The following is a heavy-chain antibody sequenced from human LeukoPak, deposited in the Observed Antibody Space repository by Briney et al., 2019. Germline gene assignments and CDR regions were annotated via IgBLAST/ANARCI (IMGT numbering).Heavy chain of an antibody. Sequence: GGSLRLSCAASGFTFSSYGMHWVRQAPGKGLEWVAFIRYDGSKKYYADCVKGRFTISRDNSKNTLYPQMNSLRAEDAAVYYCAKELRYYDSSGYYDDYWGQGTLVTVSS. CDR3: AKELRYYDSSGYYDDY. V-gene: IGHV3-30*02. D-gene: IGHD3-22*01. CDR2: IRYDGSKK. J-gene: IGHJ4*02. CDR1: GFTFSSYG.